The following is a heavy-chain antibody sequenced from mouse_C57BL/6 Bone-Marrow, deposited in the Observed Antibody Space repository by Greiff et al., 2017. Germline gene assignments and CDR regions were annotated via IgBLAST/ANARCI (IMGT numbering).Heavy chain of an antibody. CDR2: INPSNGGT. V-gene: IGHV1-53*01. D-gene: IGHD1-1*01. Sequence: QVQLQQPGTELVKPGASVKLSCTASGYTFTSYWLHWVKQRPGQGLEWIGNINPSNGGTNYNEKFKSKATLTVDKSSSTAYMQLSSLTSEDSAVYYCARWDYSRGYFDVWGTGTTVTVSS. J-gene: IGHJ1*03. CDR3: ARWDYSRGYFDV. CDR1: GYTFTSYW.